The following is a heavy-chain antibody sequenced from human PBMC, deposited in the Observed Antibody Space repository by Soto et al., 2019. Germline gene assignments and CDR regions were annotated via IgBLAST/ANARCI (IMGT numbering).Heavy chain of an antibody. D-gene: IGHD3-10*01. CDR2: MNPNSART. CDR3: ARSGFGAGVWLDP. J-gene: IGHJ5*02. CDR1: GYTFTSYD. Sequence: QVQLVQSGAEVWKPGASVKVSCKASGYTFTSYDINWVRLASGQGLEWMGWMNPNSARTGYAQKFQGRVTMTRDISINTAYMELSSLTIEDSAVYYCARSGFGAGVWLDPWGQGTLVTVSS. V-gene: IGHV1-8*01.